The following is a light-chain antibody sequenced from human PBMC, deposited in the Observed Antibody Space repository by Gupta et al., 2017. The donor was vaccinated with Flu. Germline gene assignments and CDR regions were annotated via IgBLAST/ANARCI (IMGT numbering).Light chain of an antibody. V-gene: IGKV1-39*01. CDR1: QTIVIY. J-gene: IGKJ1*01. CDR3: QQRHSPPWT. Sequence: SPSSLSAFVGDTVTMTCRASQTIVIYLNWYQQKPGKAPKLLIYAASSWQSGVPSRFNGRGSGADFTLSISSRQAEDFATYYCQQRHSPPWTFGQGTKVEIK. CDR2: AAS.